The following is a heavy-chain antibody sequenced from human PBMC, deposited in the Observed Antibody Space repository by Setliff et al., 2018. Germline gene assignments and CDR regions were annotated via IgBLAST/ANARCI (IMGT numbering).Heavy chain of an antibody. Sequence: GASVQVSCKASGYTFTYRYLHWVRQAPGQALEWMGWITPFNGNTNYAQKFQDRVTITRDRSMSTAYMELSSLRSEDTAMYYCASEPTMVRGVIITSYGMDVWGQGTTVTVSS. V-gene: IGHV1-45*02. D-gene: IGHD3-10*01. CDR3: ASEPTMVRGVIITSYGMDV. CDR1: GYTFTYRY. J-gene: IGHJ6*02. CDR2: ITPFNGNT.